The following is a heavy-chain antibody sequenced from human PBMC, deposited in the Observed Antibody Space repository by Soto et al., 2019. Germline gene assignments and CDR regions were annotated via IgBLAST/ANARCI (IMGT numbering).Heavy chain of an antibody. CDR3: ASGVRLFRGSLDP. Sequence: QVQLQQWGAGLLKPSETLSLTCAVYGGSISNGYWNWFRQPPGKGLEWIGEINHNTNTIYNPSLTSRFTISVDTSTNPFSLKLPSVTAADTAVYYCASGVRLFRGSLDPWGQGTLVTVSS. D-gene: IGHD2-15*01. V-gene: IGHV4-34*01. J-gene: IGHJ5*02. CDR1: GGSISNGY. CDR2: INHNTNT.